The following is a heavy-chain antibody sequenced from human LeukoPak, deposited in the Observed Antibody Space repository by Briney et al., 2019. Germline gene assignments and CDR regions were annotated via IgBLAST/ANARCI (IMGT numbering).Heavy chain of an antibody. D-gene: IGHD1/OR15-1a*01. V-gene: IGHV3-30*02. CDR1: GFTFSTYG. Sequence: GGSLRLSCGTSGFTFSTYGMHWVRQAPGKGLEWVAFIRFDGSNVGSNVYYADSVKGRFTMSRDNPKNTLFLQMNSLRPEDTAVYYCAKEPRWEQLHSFDIWGQGTTVTVSS. CDR3: AKEPRWEQLHSFDI. CDR2: IRFDGSNVGSNV. J-gene: IGHJ3*02.